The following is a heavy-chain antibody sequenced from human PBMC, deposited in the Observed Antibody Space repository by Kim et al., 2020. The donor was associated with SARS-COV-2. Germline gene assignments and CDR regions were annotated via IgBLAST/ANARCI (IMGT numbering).Heavy chain of an antibody. Sequence: GGSLRLSCAASGFTFSSYWMSWVRQAPGKGLEWVANIKQDGSEKYYVDSVKGRFTISRDNAKNSLYLQMNSLRAEDTAVYYCARDDVLLWFGEYLFWFDPWGQGTLVPVSS. V-gene: IGHV3-7*01. D-gene: IGHD3-10*01. CDR1: GFTFSSYW. J-gene: IGHJ5*02. CDR2: IKQDGSEK. CDR3: ARDDVLLWFGEYLFWFDP.